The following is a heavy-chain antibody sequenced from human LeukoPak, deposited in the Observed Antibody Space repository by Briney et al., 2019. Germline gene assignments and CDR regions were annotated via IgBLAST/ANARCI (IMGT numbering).Heavy chain of an antibody. CDR1: GGTFSSYA. D-gene: IGHD3-22*01. CDR3: ARGDYYDSSGYPKTEYFQH. Sequence: SVKVSCKASGGTFSSYAISWVRQAPGQGLEWMGGIIPIFGTANYAQKFQGRVTITADKSTSTAYMELSSLRSEDTAVYYCARGDYYDSSGYPKTEYFQHWGQGTLVTVSS. V-gene: IGHV1-69*06. CDR2: IIPIFGTA. J-gene: IGHJ1*01.